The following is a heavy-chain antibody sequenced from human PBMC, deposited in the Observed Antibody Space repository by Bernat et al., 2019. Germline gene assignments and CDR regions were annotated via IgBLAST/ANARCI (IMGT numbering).Heavy chain of an antibody. Sequence: EVQVVESGGDLGQPGGSLRLSCAASGFSVSHNHVSWGRQAPGKGLEWVSVIHTSGITQYADSVKGRFTISRDNSKNTVYLQMNNVRVEDTAQYYCMGYGGNSVWGQGTLVTVSS. CDR1: GFSVSHNH. CDR2: IHTSGIT. CDR3: MGYGGNSV. D-gene: IGHD2-21*01. J-gene: IGHJ4*02. V-gene: IGHV3-66*01.